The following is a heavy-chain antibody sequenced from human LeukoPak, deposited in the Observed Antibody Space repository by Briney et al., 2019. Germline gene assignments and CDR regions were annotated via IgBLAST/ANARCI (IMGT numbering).Heavy chain of an antibody. Sequence: GGPLRLSCAASGFTFSSYSMNWVRQAPGKGLEWVSSISSSSSYIYYADSVKGRFTISRDNAKNSLYLQMNSLRAEDTAVYYCARGDSSGYLAGSMRLFQHWGQGTLVTVSS. D-gene: IGHD3-22*01. V-gene: IGHV3-21*01. J-gene: IGHJ1*01. CDR3: ARGDSSGYLAGSMRLFQH. CDR2: ISSSSSYI. CDR1: GFTFSSYS.